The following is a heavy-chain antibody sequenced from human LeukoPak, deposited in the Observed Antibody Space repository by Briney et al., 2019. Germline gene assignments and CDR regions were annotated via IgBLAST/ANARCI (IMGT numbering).Heavy chain of an antibody. Sequence: GRSLRLSCAASGFSFRSYAMHWVRQAPGEGLEWVAVITDDGSENNYAESVKGRFTVSRDNARNTLFLQVNSLRVEDTAVYYCARISRGWLIDSWGQGTQVTVSS. D-gene: IGHD6-19*01. V-gene: IGHV3-30*04. J-gene: IGHJ4*02. CDR1: GFSFRSYA. CDR3: ARISRGWLIDS. CDR2: ITDDGSEN.